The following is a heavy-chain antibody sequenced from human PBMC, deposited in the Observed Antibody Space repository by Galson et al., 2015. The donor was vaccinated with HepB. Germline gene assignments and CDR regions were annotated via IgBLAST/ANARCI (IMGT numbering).Heavy chain of an antibody. Sequence: CAISGDSVSSNTAAWNWIRQSPSRGLEWLGRTYYRAKWHQDYAVSVKSRMTINSDTSKNQFSLHPNSVTPEDTAVYYCARVRTRRPPHYYYGLDVWGQGTTVTVSS. CDR1: GDSVSSNTAA. CDR2: TYYRAKWHQ. J-gene: IGHJ6*02. V-gene: IGHV6-1*01. CDR3: ARVRTRRPPHYYYGLDV.